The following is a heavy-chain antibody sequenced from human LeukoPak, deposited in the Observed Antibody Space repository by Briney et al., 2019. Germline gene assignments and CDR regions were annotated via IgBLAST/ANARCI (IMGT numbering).Heavy chain of an antibody. CDR2: ISAYNGNT. V-gene: IGHV1-18*01. Sequence: ASVKLSCKASGYTFTSYGISWVRQAPGQGLEWMGWISAYNGNTNYAQKLQGRVTMTTDTSTSTAYMELRSLRSDDTAVYYCARGLSATSYYYYYMDVWGKGTTVTVSS. D-gene: IGHD1-14*01. CDR1: GYTFTSYG. J-gene: IGHJ6*03. CDR3: ARGLSATSYYYYYMDV.